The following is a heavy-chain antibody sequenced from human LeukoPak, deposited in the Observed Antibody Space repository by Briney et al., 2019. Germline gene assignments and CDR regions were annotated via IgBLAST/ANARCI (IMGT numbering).Heavy chain of an antibody. CDR3: ARGGGYASPIGY. Sequence: PSETLSLTCTLSGGSISTYYWSWIRPPPGKRLEWIGYIYHSGSTNYNPSLKSRVTISVDTSKNQFSLKLSSVTAADTAVYYCARGGGYASPIGYWGRGALVTVSS. J-gene: IGHJ4*02. V-gene: IGHV4-59*01. CDR1: GGSISTYY. CDR2: IYHSGST. D-gene: IGHD5-12*01.